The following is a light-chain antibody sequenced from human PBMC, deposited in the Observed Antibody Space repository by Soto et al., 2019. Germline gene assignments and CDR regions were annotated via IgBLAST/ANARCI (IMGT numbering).Light chain of an antibody. CDR1: TRDIAGYNY. J-gene: IGLJ1*01. Sequence: QSVLTQPPSVSGTPGQRITISCTGTTRDIAGYNYISWYQQLPGKAPKLMIYQVTIRPSGISNRFSGSKSGNTASLTISGLQAEDEADYYCTSFSSSTSLYVFGTGTKVTAL. CDR3: TSFSSSTSLYV. V-gene: IGLV2-14*01. CDR2: QVT.